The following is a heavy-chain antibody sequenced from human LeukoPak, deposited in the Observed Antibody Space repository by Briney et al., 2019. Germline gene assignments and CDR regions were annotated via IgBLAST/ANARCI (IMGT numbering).Heavy chain of an antibody. V-gene: IGHV4-30-4*01. CDR2: IYYSGST. CDR1: GGSTSSGDYY. CDR3: ARESPGESLLDY. Sequence: SETLSLTCTVSGGSTSSGDYYWSWIRQPPGKGLEWIGYIYYSGSTYYNPSLKSRVTISVDTSKNQFSLKLSSVTAADTAVYYCARESPGESLLDYWGQGTLVTVSS. J-gene: IGHJ4*02.